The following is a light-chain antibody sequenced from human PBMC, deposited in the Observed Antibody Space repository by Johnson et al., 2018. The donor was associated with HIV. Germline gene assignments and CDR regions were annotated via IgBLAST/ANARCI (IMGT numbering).Light chain of an antibody. J-gene: IGLJ1*01. Sequence: QSVLTQPPSVSAAPGQKVTISCSGSSSNIGNKYVSWYQQLPGTAPKLLIYENTKRPSGITDRFPGSKSGTSATLGITGLQTGDEADYYCGTWDTSLSAGGVFGSGTKVTVL. CDR2: ENT. V-gene: IGLV1-51*02. CDR3: GTWDTSLSAGGV. CDR1: SSNIGNKY.